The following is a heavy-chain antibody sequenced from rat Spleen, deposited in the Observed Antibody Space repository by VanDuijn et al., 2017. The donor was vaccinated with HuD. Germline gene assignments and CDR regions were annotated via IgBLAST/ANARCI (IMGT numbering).Heavy chain of an antibody. CDR1: GFTFSDYY. V-gene: IGHV5-7*01. Sequence: EVQLVESGGGLVQPGRSLKLSCAASGFTFSDYYMAWVRQAPKKGLEWVASISYDGSSTYYRDSVKGRFTISRDKAKSTLYLQMDSLRSEDTATYYCTTLDYWGQGVMVTVSS. CDR3: TTLDY. J-gene: IGHJ2*01. CDR2: ISYDGSST.